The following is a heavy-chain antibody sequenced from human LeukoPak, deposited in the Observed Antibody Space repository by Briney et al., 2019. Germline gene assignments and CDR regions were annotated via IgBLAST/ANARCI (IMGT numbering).Heavy chain of an antibody. J-gene: IGHJ6*03. Sequence: ASVKVSCKASGYTFTSYGINWVRQATGQGLEWMGWMNPDRGNTGYAQKFQGRVTITKNTSISTAYMELSSLRSEDTAVYYCARGFGNYDILTGTYHYYYMDVWGEGTTVIVSS. D-gene: IGHD3-9*01. V-gene: IGHV1-8*03. CDR1: GYTFTSYG. CDR3: ARGFGNYDILTGTYHYYYMDV. CDR2: MNPDRGNT.